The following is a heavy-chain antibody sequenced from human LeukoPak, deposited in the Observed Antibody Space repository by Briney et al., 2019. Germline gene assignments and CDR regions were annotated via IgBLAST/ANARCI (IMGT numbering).Heavy chain of an antibody. CDR1: GYTLTELF. J-gene: IGHJ4*02. CDR2: FDSEDGET. CDR3: ARALYGVATVGPRYYFDY. V-gene: IGHV1-24*01. D-gene: IGHD2-21*02. Sequence: ASVKVSCKVSGYTLTELFMYWGREAPGEGGEWMGGFDSEDGETSYAQKSQGRATISADESTSTAYMELSSLRSEDTAVYYWARALYGVATVGPRYYFDYWGQGTLVTVSS.